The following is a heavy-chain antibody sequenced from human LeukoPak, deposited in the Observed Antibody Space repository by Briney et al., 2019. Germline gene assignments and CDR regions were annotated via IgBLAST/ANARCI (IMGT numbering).Heavy chain of an antibody. CDR1: GGSISSHY. CDR3: ARVVKSGILTGGIDY. V-gene: IGHV4-59*11. CDR2: IYYSGST. Sequence: SETLSLTCTVSGGSISSHYWSWIRQPPGKGLEWIGYIYYSGSTNYNPSHKSRVTISVDTSKNQFSLKLSSVTAAGTAVYYCARVVKSGILTGGIDYWGQGTLVTVSS. D-gene: IGHD3-9*01. J-gene: IGHJ4*02.